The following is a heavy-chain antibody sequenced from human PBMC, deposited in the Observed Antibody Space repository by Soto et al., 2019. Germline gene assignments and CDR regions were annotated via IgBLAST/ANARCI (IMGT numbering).Heavy chain of an antibody. V-gene: IGHV4-39*01. Sequence: PSETLSLTCTVSGGSISSSRCHWGWIRQPPGKGLEWIASIKYSGTTFYNPSLKSRVTISVDTSKNQFSLKLSSVTAAVTAVYYCARHGMDYYDSSGYYYSPYYFDYWGQGTLVTVSS. D-gene: IGHD3-22*01. CDR3: ARHGMDYYDSSGYYYSPYYFDY. J-gene: IGHJ4*02. CDR1: GGSISSSRCH. CDR2: IKYSGTT.